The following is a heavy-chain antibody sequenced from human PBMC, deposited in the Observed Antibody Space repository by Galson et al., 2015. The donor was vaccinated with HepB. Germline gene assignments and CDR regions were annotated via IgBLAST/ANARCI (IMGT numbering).Heavy chain of an antibody. CDR3: ARNKGGGMDV. D-gene: IGHD2-15*01. V-gene: IGHV3-33*01. J-gene: IGHJ6*02. CDR1: GFTLSSYG. Sequence: SLRLSCAASGFTLSSYGMHWVRQAPGKGPEWVAVTWYDGSKKFYADSVRGRFTISRDNSKNTLYLQMNSLRAEDTAMYYCARNKGGGMDVWGQGTTVTVSS. CDR2: TWYDGSKK.